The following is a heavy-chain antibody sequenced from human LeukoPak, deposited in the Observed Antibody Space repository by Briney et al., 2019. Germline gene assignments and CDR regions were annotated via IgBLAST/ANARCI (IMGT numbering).Heavy chain of an antibody. Sequence: GGSLRLSCAASGFTVSSNYMSWVRQAPGKGLEWVSVIYSGGSTYYADSVKGRFTISRDNSKNTLYLQMNSLRAEDTAVYYCARLEEPDAFDIWGQGTMVTVSS. J-gene: IGHJ3*02. CDR3: ARLEEPDAFDI. CDR1: GFTVSSNY. V-gene: IGHV3-53*01. CDR2: IYSGGST. D-gene: IGHD1-14*01.